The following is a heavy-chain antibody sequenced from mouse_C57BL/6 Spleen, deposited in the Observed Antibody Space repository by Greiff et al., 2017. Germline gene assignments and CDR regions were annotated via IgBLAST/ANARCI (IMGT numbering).Heavy chain of an antibody. CDR2: IYPGNSDT. Sequence: VQLQQSGTVLARPGASVKMSCKTSGYTFTSYWMHWVKQRPGQGLEWIGAIYPGNSDTSYNQKFKGKAKLTAVTAASTAYMELSSLTNEDSAVYYCTREEYDYDRYFEVWGTGTTVTVSS. V-gene: IGHV1-5*01. J-gene: IGHJ1*03. CDR3: TREEYDYDRYFEV. D-gene: IGHD2-4*01. CDR1: GYTFTSYW.